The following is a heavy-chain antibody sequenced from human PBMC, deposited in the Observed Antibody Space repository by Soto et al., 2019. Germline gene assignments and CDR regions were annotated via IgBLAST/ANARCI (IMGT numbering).Heavy chain of an antibody. Sequence: SVKVSCKASGGTFSSYAISWVRQAPGQGLEWMGGIIPIFGTANYAQKFQGRVTITADESTSTAYMELSSLRSEDTAVYYCAARGGRHFDWFSPYSSAYWGQGTLVTVSS. D-gene: IGHD3-9*01. CDR3: AARGGRHFDWFSPYSSAY. J-gene: IGHJ4*02. V-gene: IGHV1-69*13. CDR1: GGTFSSYA. CDR2: IIPIFGTA.